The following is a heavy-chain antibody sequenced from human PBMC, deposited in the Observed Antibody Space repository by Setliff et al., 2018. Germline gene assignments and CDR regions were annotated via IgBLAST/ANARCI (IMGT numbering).Heavy chain of an antibody. V-gene: IGHV7-4-1*02. D-gene: IGHD3-3*01. CDR2: INTNTGNP. CDR3: ARGGDIITIFGVVTPDYYYYMDV. CDR1: GFTFSSYA. J-gene: IGHJ6*03. Sequence: GGSLRLSCAVSGFTFSSYAMNWVRQAPGQGLEWMGWINTNTGNPSYAQGFTGRFVFSLDTSVSTAYLQISSLKAEDTALYYCARGGDIITIFGVVTPDYYYYMDVWGTGTTVTVSS.